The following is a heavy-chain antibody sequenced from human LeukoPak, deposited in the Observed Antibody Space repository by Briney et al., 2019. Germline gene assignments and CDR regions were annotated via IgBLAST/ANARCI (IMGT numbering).Heavy chain of an antibody. Sequence: GGSLRLSCAASGFTFSSYEMNWVRQAPGKGLEWVSYISASGSTKYYADSVKGRFAISRDNAKNSLYLQMNSLRAEDTALYYCAREVRMVRGVYFDYWGQGTLVIVSS. CDR1: GFTFSSYE. J-gene: IGHJ4*02. CDR3: AREVRMVRGVYFDY. D-gene: IGHD3-10*01. V-gene: IGHV3-48*03. CDR2: ISASGSTK.